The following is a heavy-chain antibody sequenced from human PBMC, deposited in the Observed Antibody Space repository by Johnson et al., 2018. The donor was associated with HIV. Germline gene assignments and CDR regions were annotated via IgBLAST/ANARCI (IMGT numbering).Heavy chain of an antibody. CDR2: ISYDGSNK. CDR3: ARNLQASFYDFWSDCNAFDI. CDR1: GFTFSSYA. D-gene: IGHD3-3*01. J-gene: IGHJ3*02. V-gene: IGHV3-30*03. Sequence: QVQLVESGGGVVQPGRSLRLSCAASGFTFSSYAMHWVRQAPGKGLEWVAVISYDGSNKYYADSVTGRFTIPRDNSKNTLYLQMNSLRAEDTAVYYCARNLQASFYDFWSDCNAFDIWGQGTMVTVSS.